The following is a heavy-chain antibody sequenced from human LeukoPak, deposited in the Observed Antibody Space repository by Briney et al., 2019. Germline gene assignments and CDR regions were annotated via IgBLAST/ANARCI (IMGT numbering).Heavy chain of an antibody. D-gene: IGHD3-16*01. CDR3: ARDIRGGGLFYGMDV. CDR1: GGTFSSYA. V-gene: IGHV1-69*04. J-gene: IGHJ6*02. Sequence: SVKVSCKASGGTFSSYAISWVRQAPGQGLEWMGRIIPILGIANYAQKFQGRVTITADKSTSTAYMELSSLRSEDTAVYYCARDIRGGGLFYGMDVWGQGTTVTVSS. CDR2: IIPILGIA.